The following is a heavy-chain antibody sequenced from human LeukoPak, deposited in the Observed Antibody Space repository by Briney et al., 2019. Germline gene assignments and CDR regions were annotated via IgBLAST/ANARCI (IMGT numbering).Heavy chain of an antibody. V-gene: IGHV3-7*04. J-gene: IGHJ4*02. D-gene: IGHD7-27*01. CDR2: IKQDGGEK. CDR1: GFTFSSYW. Sequence: GGSLRLSCAASGFTFSSYWMSWVRQAPGKGLEWVANIKQDGGEKQYVDSVKGRFAISRDNAENSLYLQMNSLKAEDTAVYYCGRFTRSGDSVYWGQGTLVTVSS. CDR3: GRFTRSGDSVY.